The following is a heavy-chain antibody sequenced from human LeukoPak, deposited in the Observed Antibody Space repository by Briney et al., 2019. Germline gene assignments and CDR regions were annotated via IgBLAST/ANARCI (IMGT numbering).Heavy chain of an antibody. CDR3: ARGSGSSWYWFDP. CDR2: INHSGST. CDR1: GGSFSGYY. J-gene: IGHJ5*02. Sequence: SETLSLTCAVYGGSFSGYYWSWIRQPPGKGLEWIGEINHSGSTNYNPSLKSRVTISVDTSKNQFSLKLSSVTAADTAVYYCARGSGSSWYWFDPWGQGTLVTVSS. V-gene: IGHV4-34*01. D-gene: IGHD6-13*01.